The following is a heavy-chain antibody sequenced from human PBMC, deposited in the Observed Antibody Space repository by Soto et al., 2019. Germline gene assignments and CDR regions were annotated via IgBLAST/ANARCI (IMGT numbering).Heavy chain of an antibody. CDR3: ARDRRSSTDDGMDV. V-gene: IGHV4-31*03. D-gene: IGHD2-2*01. J-gene: IGHJ6*02. CDR1: GGSISSGGYY. Sequence: QVQLQESGPGLVKPSKTLSLTCTVSGGSISSGGYYWSWIRQHPGKGLEWIGYIYYSGSTYYNPSLKSRVTISVDTSKNQFSLKLSSVTAADTAVYYCARDRRSSTDDGMDVWGQGTTVTVSS. CDR2: IYYSGST.